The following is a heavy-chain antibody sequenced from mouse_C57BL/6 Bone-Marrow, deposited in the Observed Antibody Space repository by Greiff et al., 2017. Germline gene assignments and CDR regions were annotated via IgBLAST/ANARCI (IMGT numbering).Heavy chain of an antibody. CDR3: ASPSDYYGSTFYAMDY. D-gene: IGHD1-1*01. CDR2: ILPGSGST. J-gene: IGHJ4*01. CDR1: GYTFTGYW. V-gene: IGHV1-9*01. Sequence: QVQLKASGAELMKPGASVKLSCKATGYTFTGYWLAWVKQRPGHGLEWFGEILPGSGSTNYNEKFKGKATFTADTSSNAAYMQLSSLTTEDSAIYYCASPSDYYGSTFYAMDYWGQGTSGTVSS.